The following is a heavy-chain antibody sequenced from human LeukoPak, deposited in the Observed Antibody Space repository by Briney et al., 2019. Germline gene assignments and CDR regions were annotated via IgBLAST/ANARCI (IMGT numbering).Heavy chain of an antibody. D-gene: IGHD3-3*01. CDR2: INPNSGGT. CDR3: ARDGGTSAFYYYYYMDV. J-gene: IGHJ6*03. Sequence: GASVKVSCKASGYTFTGYYMHWVRQAPGQGLEWMGWINPNSGGTNYAQKFQGRVTMTRDTSISTAYMEVSRLRSDDTAVYYCARDGGTSAFYYYYYMDVWGKGTTVTVSS. CDR1: GYTFTGYY. V-gene: IGHV1-2*02.